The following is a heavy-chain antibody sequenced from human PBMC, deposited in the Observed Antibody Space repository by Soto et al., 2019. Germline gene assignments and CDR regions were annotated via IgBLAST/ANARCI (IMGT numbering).Heavy chain of an antibody. CDR2: VYYSGST. V-gene: IGHV4-39*01. D-gene: IGHD6-19*01. CDR3: ARHPTFSGWEYYFDY. J-gene: IGHJ4*02. Sequence: QLQLQESGPGLVKPSETPSLTCSVSGDSVSSSNFYWGWIRQPPGKGLEWIGSVYYSGSTYYNPSLKSRVTMSVDTSKNQFSLKLSSVTAADAAVYYCARHPTFSGWEYYFDYWGQGTLVTVSS. CDR1: GDSVSSSNFY.